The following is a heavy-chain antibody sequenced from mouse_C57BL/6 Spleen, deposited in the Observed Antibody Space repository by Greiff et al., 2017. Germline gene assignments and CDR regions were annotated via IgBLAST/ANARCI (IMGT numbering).Heavy chain of an antibody. D-gene: IGHD6-1*01. J-gene: IGHJ3*01. CDR2: IDPEDGDT. CDR3: TTLCRSSSWFAY. CDR1: GFNIKDYY. Sequence: VHVKQSGAELVRPGASVKLSCTASGFNIKDYYMHWVKQRPEQGLEWIGRIDPEDGDTEYAPKFQGKATMTADTSSNTAYLQLSSLTSEDTAVYYCTTLCRSSSWFAYWGQGTLVTVSA. V-gene: IGHV14-1*01.